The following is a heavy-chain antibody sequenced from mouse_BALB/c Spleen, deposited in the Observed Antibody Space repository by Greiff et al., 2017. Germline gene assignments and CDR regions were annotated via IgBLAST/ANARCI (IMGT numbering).Heavy chain of an antibody. Sequence: EVQLQQSGPELVKPGASVKISCKASGYTFTDYNMHWVKQSHGKSLEWIGYIYPYNGGTGYNQKFKSKATLTVDNSSSTAYMELRSLTSEDSAVYYCARYDGYYVPFAYWGQGTLVTVSA. CDR1: GYTFTDYN. J-gene: IGHJ3*01. CDR3: ARYDGYYVPFAY. CDR2: IYPYNGGT. V-gene: IGHV1S29*02. D-gene: IGHD2-3*01.